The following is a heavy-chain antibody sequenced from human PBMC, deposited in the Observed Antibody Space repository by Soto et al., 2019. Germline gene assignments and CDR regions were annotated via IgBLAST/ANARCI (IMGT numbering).Heavy chain of an antibody. J-gene: IGHJ5*02. Sequence: QVQLVQSGTEVKKPGASVKVSCKASGYTFTGYYMHWVRQAPGQGLEWMGWINPNSGGTNYAQKFQGWVTMTRDTSFSTGYMELSRLRSDDTAVYYCARAVAGTWNWFDLWGQGTLVTVSS. CDR3: ARAVAGTWNWFDL. CDR2: INPNSGGT. V-gene: IGHV1-2*04. CDR1: GYTFTGYY. D-gene: IGHD6-19*01.